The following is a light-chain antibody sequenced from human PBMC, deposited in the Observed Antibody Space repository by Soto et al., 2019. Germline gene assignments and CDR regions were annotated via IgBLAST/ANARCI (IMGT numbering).Light chain of an antibody. CDR1: KLGDKY. J-gene: IGLJ2*01. CDR2: QDS. V-gene: IGLV3-1*01. Sequence: ELTQPPSVSVSPGQTASITCSGDKLGDKYACWYQQKPGQSPVLVIYQDSKRPSGIPERFSGSNSGNTATLTISGTQAMDEADYYCQAWDSSTASVVFGGGTKLTVL. CDR3: QAWDSSTASVV.